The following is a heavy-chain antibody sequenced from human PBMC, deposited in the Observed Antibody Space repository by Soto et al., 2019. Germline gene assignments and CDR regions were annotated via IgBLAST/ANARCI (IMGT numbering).Heavy chain of an antibody. CDR3: VKDWSGEKCPCMDV. Sequence: EVQLLESGGGLGQPGGSLRLSCEASGFTFWNYAMTWVRQAPGKGPEWVSSISRNGDRTYYVDSVKGRFIISRDNSENTLFLQMDSLRAEDAAIYYCVKDWSGEKCPCMDVWGQGTTFTVSS. J-gene: IGHJ6*02. V-gene: IGHV3-23*01. D-gene: IGHD3-3*01. CDR2: ISRNGDRT. CDR1: GFTFWNYA.